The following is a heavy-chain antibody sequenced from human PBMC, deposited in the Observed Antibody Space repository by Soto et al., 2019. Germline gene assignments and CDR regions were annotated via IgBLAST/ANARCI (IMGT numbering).Heavy chain of an antibody. Sequence: ASVKVSCKASGYTFTGYYMHWLRQAPGQGLEWMGWINPNSGVTNYAQKFQGWVTMTRDTSISTAYMELSRLRSDYPAVYYCARGFRYNWNYKAFDIWGQGTMVTVS. D-gene: IGHD1-7*01. V-gene: IGHV1-2*04. CDR1: GYTFTGYY. J-gene: IGHJ3*02. CDR2: INPNSGVT. CDR3: ARGFRYNWNYKAFDI.